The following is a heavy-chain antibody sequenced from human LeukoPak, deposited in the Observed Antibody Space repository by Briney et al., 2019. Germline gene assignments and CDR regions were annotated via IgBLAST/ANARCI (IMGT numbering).Heavy chain of an antibody. CDR1: GYIFTSYW. Sequence: PGESLKISCKGSGYIFTSYWIGWVRQMPGKRLEWMGIIHPGNSDTRYKPSIEGQVTISADKSVTTAYLQWNSLKASDTAMYYCARTPDSYDSRGYQYWYFDLWGRGTLVTVSS. V-gene: IGHV5-51*01. CDR3: ARTPDSYDSRGYQYWYFDL. D-gene: IGHD3-22*01. J-gene: IGHJ2*01. CDR2: IHPGNSDT.